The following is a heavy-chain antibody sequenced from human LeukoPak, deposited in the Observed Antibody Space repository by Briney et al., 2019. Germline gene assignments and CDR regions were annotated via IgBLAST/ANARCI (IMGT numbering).Heavy chain of an antibody. CDR2: ISASGGTT. CDR3: AKGESSSWTAFDY. V-gene: IGHV3-23*01. CDR1: GFTFSSYG. D-gene: IGHD6-13*01. J-gene: IGHJ4*02. Sequence: PGGSLRLSCAASGFTFSSYGMSWVRQAPGKGLDWVSAISASGGTTYYADSVKGRFTISRDNSKNTLYLQMHSLRAEDTAVYYCAKGESSSWTAFDYWGQGTLVTVSS.